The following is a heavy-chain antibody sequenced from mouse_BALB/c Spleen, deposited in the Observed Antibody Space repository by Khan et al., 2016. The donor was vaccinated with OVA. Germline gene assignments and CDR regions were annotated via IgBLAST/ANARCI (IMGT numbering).Heavy chain of an antibody. CDR3: ARHERDAGYHFGY. Sequence: QVQLQQSGADLVKPGASVKLSCKASGYIFTDYIIHWLKQRSGQGLEWIGWFYPGSGTLRYNEKFEDKATLIADKSSNTVYMELSRLTSEDSAVYYWARHERDAGYHFGYGSQGTTLTVSS. CDR1: GYIFTDYI. CDR2: FYPGSGTL. J-gene: IGHJ2*01. V-gene: IGHV1-62-2*01. D-gene: IGHD1-2*01.